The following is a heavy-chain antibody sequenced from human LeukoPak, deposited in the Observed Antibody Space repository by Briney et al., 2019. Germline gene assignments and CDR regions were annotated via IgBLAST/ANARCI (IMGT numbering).Heavy chain of an antibody. CDR1: GFTFSSYA. J-gene: IGHJ6*02. D-gene: IGHD3-3*01. Sequence: GGSLRLSCAASGFTFSSYAMSWVRQAPGKGLEWVSAISGSGGSTYYADSVKGRFTISRDNSKDTLYLQMNSLRAEDTAVYYCAKVKFFGVAPPDVWGQGTTVTVSS. CDR2: ISGSGGST. V-gene: IGHV3-23*01. CDR3: AKVKFFGVAPPDV.